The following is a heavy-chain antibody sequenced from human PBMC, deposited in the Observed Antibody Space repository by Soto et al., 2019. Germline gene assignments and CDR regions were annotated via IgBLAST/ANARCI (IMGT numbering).Heavy chain of an antibody. CDR1: GASISSGGYS. D-gene: IGHD4-17*01. CDR3: ASFSTVSRGVFDY. V-gene: IGHV4-30-2*01. CDR2: IYYSGST. Sequence: LSLTCAVSGASISSGGYSWSWIRQPPGEGLEWIGYIYYSGSTYYNPSLKSRVTISLERSKNQFSLNLSSVTAADTAVYYCASFSTVSRGVFDYWGQGTLVTVSS. J-gene: IGHJ4*02.